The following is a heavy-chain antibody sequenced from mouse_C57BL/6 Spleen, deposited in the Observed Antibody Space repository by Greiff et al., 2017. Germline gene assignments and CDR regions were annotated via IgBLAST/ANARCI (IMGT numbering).Heavy chain of an antibody. CDR3: ARGLSTVVAEYYYAMDY. Sequence: EVKLQESGPELVKPGASVKISCKASGYSFTDYNMNWVKQSNGKSLEWIGVINPNYGTTSYNQKFKGKATLTVDQSSSTAYMQLNSLTSEDSAVYYCARGLSTVVAEYYYAMDYWGQGTSVTVSS. J-gene: IGHJ4*01. V-gene: IGHV1-39*01. CDR1: GYSFTDYN. D-gene: IGHD1-1*01. CDR2: INPNYGTT.